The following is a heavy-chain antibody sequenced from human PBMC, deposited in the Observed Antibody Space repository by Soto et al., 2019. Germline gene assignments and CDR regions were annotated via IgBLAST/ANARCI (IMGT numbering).Heavy chain of an antibody. CDR3: SRGTSIPASGEY. CDR2: VSAYHGER. V-gene: IGHV1-18*01. J-gene: IGHJ4*01. Sequence: QVQLVQSGAEVKKPGASVKVSCKASGYTFTNYGINWVRQAPGQGLEWLGWVSAYHGERRYAQRVQARVIMTTDTSTTTAYMKLRSLRSGATDVYFWSRGTSIPASGEYGGQGDLVTVSS. D-gene: IGHD6-6*01. CDR1: GYTFTNYG.